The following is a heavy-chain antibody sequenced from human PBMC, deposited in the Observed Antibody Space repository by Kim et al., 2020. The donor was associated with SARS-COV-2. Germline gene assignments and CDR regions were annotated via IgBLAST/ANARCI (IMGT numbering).Heavy chain of an antibody. J-gene: IGHJ6*02. V-gene: IGHV3-74*01. Sequence: GGSLRLSCAVSRFTFNNYWINWVRHAPGKGLVWVSRISSDGSITNYADSVKGRFTMSRDNAENTLYLQMNSLRAEDTAIYYCARGLIRDGFDVWGQGTTGTVSS. CDR1: RFTFNNYW. CDR3: ARGLIRDGFDV. CDR2: ISSDGSIT. D-gene: IGHD3-22*01.